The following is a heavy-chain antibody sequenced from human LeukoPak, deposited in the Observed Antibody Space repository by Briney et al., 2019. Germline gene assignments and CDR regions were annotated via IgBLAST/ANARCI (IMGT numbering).Heavy chain of an antibody. CDR1: GFTFSSYA. CDR2: ISYDGSNK. D-gene: IGHD2-8*01. CDR3: ARDLMRVHDAFDI. J-gene: IGHJ3*02. V-gene: IGHV3-30*04. Sequence: GGSLRLSCAASGFTFSSYAMHWVRQAPGKGLEWVAVISYDGSNKYYADSVKGRFTISRDNSKNTLYLQMNSLRAEDTAVYYCARDLMRVHDAFDIWGQGTTVTVSS.